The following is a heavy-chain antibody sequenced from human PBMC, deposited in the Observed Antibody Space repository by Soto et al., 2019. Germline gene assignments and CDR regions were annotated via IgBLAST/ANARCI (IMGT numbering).Heavy chain of an antibody. CDR1: GFTFSSYS. V-gene: IGHV3-21*01. Sequence: ESGGGLVKPGGSLRLSCAASGFTFSSYSMNWVRQAPGKGLEWVSSISSSSSYIYYADSVKGRFTISRDNAKNSLYLQMNSLRAEDTAVYYCARDRGYCSSTSCHDAFDIWGQGTMVTVSS. CDR2: ISSSSSYI. D-gene: IGHD2-2*01. J-gene: IGHJ3*02. CDR3: ARDRGYCSSTSCHDAFDI.